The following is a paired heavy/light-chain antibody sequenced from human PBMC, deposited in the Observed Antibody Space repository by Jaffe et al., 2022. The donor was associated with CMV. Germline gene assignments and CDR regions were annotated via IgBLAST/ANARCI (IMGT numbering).Light chain of an antibody. V-gene: IGKV4-1*01. CDR1: QSVLYSSNNKNY. CDR2: WAS. J-gene: IGKJ1*01. Sequence: DIVMTQSPDSLAVSLGERATINCKSSQSVLYSSNNKNYLAWYQQKPGQPPKLLIYWASTRESGVPDRFSGSGSGTDFTLTISSLQAEDVAVYYCQQYYSTPPAFGQGTKVEIK. CDR3: QQYYSTPPA.
Heavy chain of an antibody. CDR1: GFTFSNAW. CDR3: TTESTLVFRSWTYYYDSSGYTPFDY. D-gene: IGHD3-22*01. CDR2: IKSKTDGGTT. Sequence: EVQLVESGGGLVKPGGSLRLSCAASGFTFSNAWMSWVRQAPGKGLEWVGRIKSKTDGGTTDYAAPVKGRFTISRDDSKNTLYLQMNSLKTEDTAVYYCTTESTLVFRSWTYYYDSSGYTPFDYWGQGTLVTVSS. V-gene: IGHV3-15*01. J-gene: IGHJ4*02.